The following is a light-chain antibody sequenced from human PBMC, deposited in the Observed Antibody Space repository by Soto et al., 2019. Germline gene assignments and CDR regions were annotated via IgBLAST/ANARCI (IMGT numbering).Light chain of an antibody. CDR3: HHRSDSLT. V-gene: IGKV3-11*01. J-gene: IGKJ1*01. Sequence: EIVLTQSPATLSLSPGERATLSCRASQSLRNNLAWYQHKPGQAPRLLIYDASSRATGIPARFSGSGSGTDFTLTIASLEPEDFAVYYCHHRSDSLTFGQGTKVEVK. CDR2: DAS. CDR1: QSLRNN.